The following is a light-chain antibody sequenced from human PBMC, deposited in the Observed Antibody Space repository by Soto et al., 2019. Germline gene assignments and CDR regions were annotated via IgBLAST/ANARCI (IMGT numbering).Light chain of an antibody. Sequence: EIVMTQSPATVSVSPGERATLSCRASQSVSSNLAWYQQKPGQAPRLLIYGASASATGIPARFSGSGSGTEFTLTISSLQSEDFAVYYCQHYKNWPPWTFGQGTKVEIK. CDR3: QHYKNWPPWT. CDR2: GAS. CDR1: QSVSSN. J-gene: IGKJ1*01. V-gene: IGKV3-15*01.